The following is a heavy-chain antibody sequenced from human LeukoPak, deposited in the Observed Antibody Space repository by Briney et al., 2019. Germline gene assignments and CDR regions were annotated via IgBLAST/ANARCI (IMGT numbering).Heavy chain of an antibody. CDR3: ARGVGYCSSTSCLIDY. Sequence: PSETLSLTCTVSGYSISSGYYWGWIRQPPGKGLEWIGSIYHSGSTYYNPSLKSRVTISVDTSKNQFSLKLSSVTAADTAVYYCARGVGYCSSTSCLIDYWGQGTLVTVSS. CDR2: IYHSGST. J-gene: IGHJ4*02. D-gene: IGHD2-2*01. CDR1: GYSISSGYY. V-gene: IGHV4-38-2*02.